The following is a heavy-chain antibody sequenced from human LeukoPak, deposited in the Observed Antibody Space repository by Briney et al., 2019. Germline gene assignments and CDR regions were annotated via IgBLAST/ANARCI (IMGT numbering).Heavy chain of an antibody. CDR2: IIPIFGTA. Sequence: GSSVNVSCKASGGTFSSYAISWVRQAPGQGLEWMGGIIPIFGTANYAQKFQGRVTITTDESTSTAYMELSSLRSEDTAVYYCARDLCSSTSCYNVYMDVWGKGTTVTVSS. CDR3: ARDLCSSTSCYNVYMDV. J-gene: IGHJ6*03. D-gene: IGHD2-2*02. CDR1: GGTFSSYA. V-gene: IGHV1-69*05.